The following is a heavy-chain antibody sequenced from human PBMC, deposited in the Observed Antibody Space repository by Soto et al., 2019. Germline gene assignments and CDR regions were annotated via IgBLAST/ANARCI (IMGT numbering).Heavy chain of an antibody. Sequence: ASVKVSCKASGYTFTSYGISWVRQAPGQGLEWMGWISAYSSNTNYAQKLQGRLTMTTDTSTSTAYMELRSLRSDDTAVYYCARGADILNGYYTSGWFDPWGQGTLVTVSS. D-gene: IGHD3-9*01. CDR2: ISAYSSNT. CDR1: GYTFTSYG. V-gene: IGHV1-18*01. CDR3: ARGADILNGYYTSGWFDP. J-gene: IGHJ5*02.